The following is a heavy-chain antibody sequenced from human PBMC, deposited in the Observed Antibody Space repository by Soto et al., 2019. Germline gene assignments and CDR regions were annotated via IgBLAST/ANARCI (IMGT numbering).Heavy chain of an antibody. CDR3: AKDRYYYDSSGYYFDAFDI. CDR2: IWYDGTYK. J-gene: IGHJ3*02. V-gene: IGHV3-33*06. Sequence: GSLRLSCAASGFALSNYAIHWVRQAPGKGLEWLAVIWYDGTYKYYVDSVEGRFTISRDNSNKTLYLQMSSLRAEDTAVYYCAKDRYYYDSSGYYFDAFDIWGQGTMVTVSS. D-gene: IGHD3-22*01. CDR1: GFALSNYA.